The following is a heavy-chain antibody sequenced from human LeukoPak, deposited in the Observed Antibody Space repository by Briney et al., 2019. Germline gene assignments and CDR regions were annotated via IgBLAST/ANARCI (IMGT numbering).Heavy chain of an antibody. Sequence: PGGSLRLSCPASGFTVSSNYMSWVRQAPGKGLEWVSVIYSGGSTYYADSVKGRFTISRDNSKNTLYLQMNSLRAEDTAVYYCARDLAHGDYEYWGQGTLVTVSS. CDR1: GFTVSSNY. CDR3: ARDLAHGDYEY. V-gene: IGHV3-53*01. J-gene: IGHJ4*02. D-gene: IGHD4-17*01. CDR2: IYSGGST.